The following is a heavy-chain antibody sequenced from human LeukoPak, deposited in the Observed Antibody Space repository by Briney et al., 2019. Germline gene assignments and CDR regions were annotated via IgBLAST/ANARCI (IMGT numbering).Heavy chain of an antibody. CDR1: HESPKVST. D-gene: IGHD1-20*01. CDR2: INDRGST. V-gene: IGHV4-34*01. CDR3: ARGRVTDNSNGGRLSDP. J-gene: IGHJ5*02. Sequence: SETLSLTCVVYHESPKVSTWSTGRQPPGKGLEWIGQINDRGSTNYNPSLKSRVTISLDTPKKQFSLRLSSVTAADTAVFYCARGRVTDNSNGGRLSDPWGRGTLVIVSS.